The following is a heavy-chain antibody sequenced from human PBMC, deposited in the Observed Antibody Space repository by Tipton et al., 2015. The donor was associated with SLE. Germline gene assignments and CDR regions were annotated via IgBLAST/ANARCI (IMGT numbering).Heavy chain of an antibody. Sequence: TLSLTCTVSGYSISSGYYWGWIRQPPGKGLEWIGSIYHSGSTYYNPSLKSRVTISVDTSKNQFSLKLSSVTAADTAVYYCARAAGYSSSSVSPGIDYWGQGTLVTVSS. J-gene: IGHJ4*02. CDR3: ARAAGYSSSSVSPGIDY. D-gene: IGHD6-6*01. CDR2: IYHSGST. CDR1: GYSISSGYY. V-gene: IGHV4-38-2*02.